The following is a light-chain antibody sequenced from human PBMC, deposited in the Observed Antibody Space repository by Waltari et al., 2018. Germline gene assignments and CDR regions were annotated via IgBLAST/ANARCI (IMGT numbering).Light chain of an antibody. J-gene: IGKJ4*01. CDR1: QSISSN. V-gene: IGKV3-15*01. Sequence: ELVMTQSPATLSVSQGERATLSCRASQSISSNLAWYQQKPGQAPRLLIYGASTRATGIPARFSGSGSGTDFTLTISSLQSEDFAVYYCQQYNNWPPVTFGGGTKVEIK. CDR3: QQYNNWPPVT. CDR2: GAS.